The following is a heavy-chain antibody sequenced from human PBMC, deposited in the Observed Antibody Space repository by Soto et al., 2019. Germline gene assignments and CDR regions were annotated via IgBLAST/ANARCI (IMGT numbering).Heavy chain of an antibody. Sequence: QVQLVESGGGVVQPGRSLRLSCAASGFTFSTFAMHWVRQAPGKGLEWVALISFDGSNKYYADSVKGRFTVSRDNSMNTLFLEMTSLRTEDTAVYYCARDLARRFCTTTFCPDFDYWGQGTLVTVSS. CDR2: ISFDGSNK. J-gene: IGHJ4*02. D-gene: IGHD2-8*01. V-gene: IGHV3-30-3*01. CDR1: GFTFSTFA. CDR3: ARDLARRFCTTTFCPDFDY.